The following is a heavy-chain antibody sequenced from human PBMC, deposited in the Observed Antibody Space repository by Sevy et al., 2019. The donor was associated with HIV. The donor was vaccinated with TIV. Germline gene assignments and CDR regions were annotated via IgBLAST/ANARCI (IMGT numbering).Heavy chain of an antibody. Sequence: GGSLRLSCAASGFTFSSYAMSWVRQAPGKGLEWVSAISGSGGSTYYADSVKGRFTISRDNSKNTLYLQMNSLRAEDTAVYYCAIDGIDGYPPQYFDYWGQGTLVTVSS. CDR1: GFTFSSYA. V-gene: IGHV3-23*01. J-gene: IGHJ4*02. D-gene: IGHD5-12*01. CDR2: ISGSGGST. CDR3: AIDGIDGYPPQYFDY.